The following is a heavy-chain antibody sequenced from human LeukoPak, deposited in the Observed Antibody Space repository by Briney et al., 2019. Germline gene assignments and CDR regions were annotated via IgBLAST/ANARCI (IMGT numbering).Heavy chain of an antibody. CDR2: ISSSSSYI. Sequence: GGSLRLSCAASGFTFSSYSMNWVRQAPGKGLEWVSTISSSSSYIYYADSVKGRFTISRDNAKNSLYLQMNSLRAEDTAVYYCARDLEAYSSCWYTGGSYYYYAMDVWGKGATVTVSS. J-gene: IGHJ6*04. D-gene: IGHD6-13*01. V-gene: IGHV3-21*01. CDR3: ARDLEAYSSCWYTGGSYYYYAMDV. CDR1: GFTFSSYS.